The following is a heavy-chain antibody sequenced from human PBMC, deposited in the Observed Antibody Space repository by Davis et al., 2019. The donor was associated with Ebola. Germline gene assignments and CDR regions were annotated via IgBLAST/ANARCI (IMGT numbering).Heavy chain of an antibody. CDR3: ARARVGGYFDL. J-gene: IGHJ2*01. V-gene: IGHV3-13*01. CDR1: GFTFSSYD. CDR2: IGTAGDT. Sequence: GESLKISCAASGFTFSSYDMHWVSQATGKGLEWVSAIGTAGDTYYPGSVKGRFTISRENAKNSLYLQMNSLRAGDTAVYYCARARVGGYFDLWGRGTLVTVSS. D-gene: IGHD1-26*01.